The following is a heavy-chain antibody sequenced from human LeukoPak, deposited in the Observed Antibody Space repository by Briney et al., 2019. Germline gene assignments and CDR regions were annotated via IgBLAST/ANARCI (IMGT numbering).Heavy chain of an antibody. V-gene: IGHV3-30-3*01. D-gene: IGHD6-19*01. J-gene: IGHJ4*02. Sequence: PGGSLRLSCAASGFTFSSYAMHWVRQAPGKGLEWVAVISYDGSNKYYADSVKGRFTIFRDNSKNTLYLQMNSLRAEDTAVYYCARERGFYSSGLVDYWGQGTLVTVSS. CDR2: ISYDGSNK. CDR3: ARERGFYSSGLVDY. CDR1: GFTFSSYA.